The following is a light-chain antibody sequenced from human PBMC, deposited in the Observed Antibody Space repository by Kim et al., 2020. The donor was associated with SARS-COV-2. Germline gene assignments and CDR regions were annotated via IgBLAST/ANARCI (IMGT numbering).Light chain of an antibody. CDR2: EKN. CDR3: NSRESGVNHVV. CDR1: SLRSYY. J-gene: IGLJ3*02. V-gene: IGLV3-19*01. Sequence: ALGKTVRITCQGDSLRSYYASWYQQKPGQATVLVIYEKNNRPSGIPDRFSGSSSGNTASLTITGAEAEDEADYYCNSRESGVNHVVFGGGTQLTVL.